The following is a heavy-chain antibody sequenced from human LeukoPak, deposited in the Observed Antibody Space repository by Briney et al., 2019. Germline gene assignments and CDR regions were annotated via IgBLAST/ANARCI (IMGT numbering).Heavy chain of an antibody. CDR2: VKQDVGEK. CDR3: ARGPTYGSRGDYFDY. J-gene: IGHJ4*02. Sequence: GGSLRLSCAAPGFTFSSHWMSWVRQAPGKGLEWVASVKQDVGEKYYVDSVKGRFTIPRDNAKNSLSLHMNSLRVEDTAVYYCARGPTYGSRGDYFDYWGQGTLVTVSS. D-gene: IGHD3-10*01. CDR1: GFTFSSHW. V-gene: IGHV3-7*01.